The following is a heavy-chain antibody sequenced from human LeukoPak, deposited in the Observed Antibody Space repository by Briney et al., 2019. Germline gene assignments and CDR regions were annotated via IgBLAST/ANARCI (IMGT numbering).Heavy chain of an antibody. Sequence: GGSLRLSCAASGFTFDDYTMHWVRQAPGKGLEWVSLISWDGGSTYYADSVKGRFTISRDNSKNSLYLQMNSLRTEDTALYYCAKDSEGLGYCSSTSCPWEYFQHWGQGTLVTVSS. D-gene: IGHD2-2*01. CDR2: ISWDGGST. CDR3: AKDSEGLGYCSSTSCPWEYFQH. J-gene: IGHJ1*01. CDR1: GFTFDDYT. V-gene: IGHV3-43*01.